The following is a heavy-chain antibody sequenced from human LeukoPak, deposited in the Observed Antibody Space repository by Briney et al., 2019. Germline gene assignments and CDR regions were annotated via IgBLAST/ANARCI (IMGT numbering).Heavy chain of an antibody. D-gene: IGHD6-6*01. CDR1: GFTFSGSA. CDR2: ISSSSTYI. CDR3: ARDLTTSSTAYLHH. V-gene: IGHV3-21*01. J-gene: IGHJ1*01. Sequence: GGSLRLSCAASGFTFSGSAMHWVRQAPGKGLEWASSISSSSTYIYYADSVKGRFTISRDNAKNSLFLQMNSLRAEDTAVYYCARDLTTSSTAYLHHWGQGTLVTVSS.